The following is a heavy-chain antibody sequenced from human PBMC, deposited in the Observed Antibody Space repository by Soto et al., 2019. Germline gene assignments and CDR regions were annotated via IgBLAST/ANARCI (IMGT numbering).Heavy chain of an antibody. Sequence: SETLSLTCIVSGGSIRGSYWSWRRQSPGKGLEWLGYVYYTGSTNYSPSLRSRVSISVDTSKNEFSLRLSSVTAADTAVYFCARSVAVPGAHIDYWGQGTQVTVSS. CDR2: VYYTGST. V-gene: IGHV4-59*01. D-gene: IGHD6-19*01. J-gene: IGHJ4*02. CDR1: GGSIRGSY. CDR3: ARSVAVPGAHIDY.